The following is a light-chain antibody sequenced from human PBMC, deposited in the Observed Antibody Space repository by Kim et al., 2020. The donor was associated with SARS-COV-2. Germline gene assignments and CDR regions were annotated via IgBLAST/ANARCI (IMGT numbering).Light chain of an antibody. Sequence: DIQKTQSPSSLSASVGDRVTITCQASQDISNYLNWYQQKPGKAPKLLIYDASNLETGVPSRFSGSGSGTDFTFTISSLQPEDIATYYCQQYDNLPPENTFGQGTKLEI. J-gene: IGKJ2*01. CDR1: QDISNY. V-gene: IGKV1-33*01. CDR3: QQYDNLPPENT. CDR2: DAS.